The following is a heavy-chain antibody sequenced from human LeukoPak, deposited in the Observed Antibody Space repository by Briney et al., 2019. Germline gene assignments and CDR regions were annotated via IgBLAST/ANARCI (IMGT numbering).Heavy chain of an antibody. J-gene: IGHJ4*02. D-gene: IGHD3-3*01. Sequence: GGSLRLSCAAPGFTFSTYWMSWVRQAPGNGLEWVANIKEDGNDKYYVDSVKGRFTISRDNAKNSLYLQMNSLRAEDTAVYYCARDRYYDVWSSYYPPPRHLESWGQGTLVTVSS. CDR3: ARDRYYDVWSSYYPPPRHLES. CDR2: IKEDGNDK. V-gene: IGHV3-7*01. CDR1: GFTFSTYW.